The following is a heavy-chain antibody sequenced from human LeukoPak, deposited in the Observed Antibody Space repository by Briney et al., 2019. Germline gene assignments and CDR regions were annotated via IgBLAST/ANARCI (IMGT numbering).Heavy chain of an antibody. J-gene: IGHJ4*02. CDR3: AKEKKYYYDSTGYPGYDY. CDR1: GFTFDDYA. D-gene: IGHD3-22*01. Sequence: GGSLRLSCAASGFTFDDYAMGWVRQAPGKGLEWVSGINWDGGSTGYADSVRGRFTISRDNSKNTLYLQMNSLRAEDTAVYYCAKEKKYYYDSTGYPGYDYWGQGTLVTVSS. CDR2: INWDGGST. V-gene: IGHV3-20*04.